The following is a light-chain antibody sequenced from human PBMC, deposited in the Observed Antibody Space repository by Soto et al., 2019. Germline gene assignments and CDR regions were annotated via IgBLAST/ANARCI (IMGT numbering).Light chain of an antibody. CDR3: QQYNNWPQT. V-gene: IGKV3-15*01. CDR2: DAS. Sequence: ETMMTQSPDTLSVSLGERATLSCRASQSLRSSLAWYQQKPGQAPRLLIYDASTRATGIPARFSGSGSGTDFTLTISGLQSEDFEGYYCQQYNNWPQTFGQGTKVEIK. CDR1: QSLRSS. J-gene: IGKJ1*01.